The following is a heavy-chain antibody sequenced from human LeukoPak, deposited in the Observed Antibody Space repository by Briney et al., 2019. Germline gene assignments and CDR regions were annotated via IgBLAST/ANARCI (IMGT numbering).Heavy chain of an antibody. D-gene: IGHD3-16*02. J-gene: IGHJ6*03. Sequence: PSETLSLTCTVSGGSIGTYYWSWIRQSPGKGLEWIGYIYVTGSTRYNPYLQSQVTISVDTSRNQFFLKMSSVTAADTAGYYCARHIGGGIEDMDVWGKGTKVTVSS. V-gene: IGHV4-59*08. CDR2: IYVTGST. CDR1: GGSIGTYY. CDR3: ARHIGGGIEDMDV.